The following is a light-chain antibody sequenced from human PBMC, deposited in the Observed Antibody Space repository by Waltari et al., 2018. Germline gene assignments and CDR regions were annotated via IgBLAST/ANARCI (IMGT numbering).Light chain of an antibody. CDR3: QTWDSGTEV. V-gene: IGLV3-1*01. CDR1: NLGNKY. CDR2: QDT. Sequence: SYELTQPPSVSVSPGQTASITCSGDNLGNKYACWYQQKAGQSPVLVIYQDTKRPAGIPERFSGSNSGNTGTLTISGTQAMDEADYYCQTWDSGTEVFGTGTKVTVL. J-gene: IGLJ1*01.